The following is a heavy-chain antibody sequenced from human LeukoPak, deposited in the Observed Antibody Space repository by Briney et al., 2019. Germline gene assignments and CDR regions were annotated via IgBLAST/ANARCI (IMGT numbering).Heavy chain of an antibody. V-gene: IGHV3-23*01. D-gene: IGHD1-26*01. CDR3: AGSGSYYGNRGY. J-gene: IGHJ4*02. Sequence: GGSLRLSCAASGFTFSSYAMSWVRQAPGKGLEWVSAISGSGGSTYYADSVKGRFTISRDNSKNTLYLQMNSLRAEDTAVYYCAGSGSYYGNRGYWGQGTLVTVSS. CDR2: ISGSGGST. CDR1: GFTFSSYA.